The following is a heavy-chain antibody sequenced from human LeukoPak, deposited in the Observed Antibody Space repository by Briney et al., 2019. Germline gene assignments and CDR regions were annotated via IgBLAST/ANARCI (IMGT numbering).Heavy chain of an antibody. Sequence: GASVKVSCKASGYTFTSYGISCVRQAPGQGLEWMGWISAYNGNTNYAQKLQGRVTMTTDTSTSTAYMELRSLRSDDTAVYYCAREGDDFWSGYRNWFDAWGQGTLVTVSS. V-gene: IGHV1-18*01. CDR1: GYTFTSYG. D-gene: IGHD3-3*01. J-gene: IGHJ5*02. CDR2: ISAYNGNT. CDR3: AREGDDFWSGYRNWFDA.